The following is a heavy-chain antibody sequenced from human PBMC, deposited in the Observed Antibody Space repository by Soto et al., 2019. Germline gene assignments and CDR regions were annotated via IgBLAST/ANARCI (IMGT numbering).Heavy chain of an antibody. CDR3: ARGELDRTIDY. CDR1: GFTFSSRS. Sequence: ESGGGLVQRGGSLRLSCAASGFTFSSRSMNWVRQAPGKGLEWVSYISGMSTTIYYADSVKGRFTISRDNAKNSLSLQMNSLRDEDTAVYYCARGELDRTIDYWGQGTLVTVSS. CDR2: ISGMSTTI. D-gene: IGHD1-1*01. V-gene: IGHV3-48*02. J-gene: IGHJ4*02.